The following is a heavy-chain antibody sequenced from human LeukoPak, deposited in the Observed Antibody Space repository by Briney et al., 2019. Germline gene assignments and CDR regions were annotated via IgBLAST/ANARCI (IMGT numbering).Heavy chain of an antibody. Sequence: ASVKVSCKASGYTFTSSGISWVRQARGQRLEWMGWISTYTGYSKYAQNLQGRVTMTADTSTSTAYMELSSLRSDDTAVYYCAKNSSGGYSDYWGQGTLVTVSS. CDR2: ISTYTGYS. J-gene: IGHJ4*02. V-gene: IGHV1-18*01. CDR3: AKNSSGGYSDY. CDR1: GYTFTSSG. D-gene: IGHD6-19*01.